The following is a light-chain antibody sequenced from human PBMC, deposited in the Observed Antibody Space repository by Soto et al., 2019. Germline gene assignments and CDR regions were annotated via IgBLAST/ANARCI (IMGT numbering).Light chain of an antibody. V-gene: IGKV3-11*01. CDR2: DAS. CDR1: QSVSSY. CDR3: QQRSNWPPIT. J-gene: IGKJ5*01. Sequence: EIVLTQSPATLSLSPGERATLSCRASQSVSSYLAWYQQKPGQAPRLLIDDASNRATGIPARFSGSGSETDFALTISSLEPEDFAVYYCQQRSNWPPITFGQGTRLEIK.